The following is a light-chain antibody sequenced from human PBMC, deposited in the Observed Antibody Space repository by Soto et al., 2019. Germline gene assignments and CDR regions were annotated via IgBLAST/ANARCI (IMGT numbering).Light chain of an antibody. CDR2: GTS. CDR1: QSVSNH. CDR3: QQSHIANS. Sequence: DIQMTQSPSSLSASVGDRVTITCRASQSVSNHLNWYQQKPGKAPKVLIYGTSTLLSGVPSRFSGSGSGTDFTLTISSLQPDDFATYYCQQSHIANSFGQGTKLEI. V-gene: IGKV1-39*01. J-gene: IGKJ2*03.